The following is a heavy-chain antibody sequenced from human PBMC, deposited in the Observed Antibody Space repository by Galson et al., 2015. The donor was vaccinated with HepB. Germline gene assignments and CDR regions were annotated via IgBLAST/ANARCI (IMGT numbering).Heavy chain of an antibody. CDR2: ISYDGSNK. J-gene: IGHJ6*02. CDR1: GFTFSSYA. D-gene: IGHD3-3*01. V-gene: IGHV3-30-3*01. CDR3: ARDPVYYDFWSGRSNYYYYGMDV. Sequence: SLRLSCAASGFTFSSYAMHWVRQAPGKGLEWVAVISYDGSNKYYADSVKGRFTISRDNSKNTLYLQMSSLRAEDTAVYYCARDPVYYDFWSGRSNYYYYGMDVWGQGTTVTVSS.